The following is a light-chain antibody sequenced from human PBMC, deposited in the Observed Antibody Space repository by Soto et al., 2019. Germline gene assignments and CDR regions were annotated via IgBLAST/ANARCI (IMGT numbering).Light chain of an antibody. CDR3: QSCDNSLSGVV. V-gene: IGLV1-40*01. CDR2: GNI. CDR1: SSNIGAGYD. Sequence: QSVLTQPPSVSGAPGQRVTISCTGSSSNIGAGYDVHWYQQLPGTAPKLLIFGNINRPSGVPDRFSGSKSGTSASLAITGLLAEDEADYYCQSCDNSLSGVVFGGGTKLTVL. J-gene: IGLJ2*01.